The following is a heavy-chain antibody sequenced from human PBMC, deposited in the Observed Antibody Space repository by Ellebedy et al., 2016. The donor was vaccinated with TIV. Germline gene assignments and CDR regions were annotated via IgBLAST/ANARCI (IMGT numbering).Heavy chain of an antibody. CDR3: AREGVAGMFYFDF. CDR1: GYTLTEVS. V-gene: IGHV1-24*01. D-gene: IGHD6-19*01. Sequence: AASVKVSCKVSGYTLTEVSMHWVRQAPGKGLEWMGGFDPEDGETLYAHKFQGRVTMTTDTSTTTVYMDLRSLRSDDTAVYYCAREGVAGMFYFDFWGQGTLVTVSS. CDR2: FDPEDGET. J-gene: IGHJ4*02.